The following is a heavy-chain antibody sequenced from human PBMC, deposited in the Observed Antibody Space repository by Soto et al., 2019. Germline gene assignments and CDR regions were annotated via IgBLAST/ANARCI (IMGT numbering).Heavy chain of an antibody. CDR3: TRHSVFYGMDV. CDR1: GFTFSGSA. D-gene: IGHD3-10*01. J-gene: IGHJ6*02. Sequence: PGGSLRLSCAASGFTFSGSAMHWVRQASGKGLEWVGRIRSKANSYATAYAASVKGRFTISRDDSKNTAYLQMNSLKTEVTAVYYCTRHSVFYGMDVWGQGTTVTVSS. V-gene: IGHV3-73*01. CDR2: IRSKANSYAT.